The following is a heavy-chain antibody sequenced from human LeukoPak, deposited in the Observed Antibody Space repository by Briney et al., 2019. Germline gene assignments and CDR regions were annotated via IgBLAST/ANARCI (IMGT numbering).Heavy chain of an antibody. CDR2: INAGNGNT. CDR3: AREGGYEYYYYYGMDV. J-gene: IGHJ6*02. CDR1: GYTFTSYG. D-gene: IGHD5-12*01. Sequence: ASVTVSCKASGYTFTSYGIHWVRPAPGQRLAWMGWINAGNGNTKYSQKFQDRVTVTRDTSASTAYMELSSLRSEDTAVYYCAREGGYEYYYYYGMDVWGQGTTVTVSS. V-gene: IGHV1-3*01.